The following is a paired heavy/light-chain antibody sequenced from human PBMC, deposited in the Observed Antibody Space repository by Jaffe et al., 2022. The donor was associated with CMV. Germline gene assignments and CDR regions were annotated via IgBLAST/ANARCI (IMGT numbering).Light chain of an antibody. CDR3: MQALQTLYT. V-gene: IGKV2-28*01. Sequence: DIVMTQSPLSLPVTPGEPASISCRSSQSLLHSNGYNYLDWYLQKPGKSPQLLIYLGSNRASGVPDRFSGSGSGTDFTLKISRVEAEDVGVYYCMQALQTLYTFGQGTKLEIK. CDR1: QSLLHSNGYNY. J-gene: IGKJ2*01. CDR2: LGS.
Heavy chain of an antibody. J-gene: IGHJ6*02. Sequence: QVQLVESGGGVVQPGRSLRLSCAASGFTFSSYGMHWVRQAPGKGLEWVAVISYDGSNKYYADSVKGRFTISRDNSKNTLYLQMNSLRAEDTAVYYCAKGDNGYYYDSSGYYSTNYACMDVCGQGTTVTVSS. D-gene: IGHD3-22*01. CDR2: ISYDGSNK. CDR1: GFTFSSYG. CDR3: AKGDNGYYYDSSGYYSTNYACMDV. V-gene: IGHV3-30*18.